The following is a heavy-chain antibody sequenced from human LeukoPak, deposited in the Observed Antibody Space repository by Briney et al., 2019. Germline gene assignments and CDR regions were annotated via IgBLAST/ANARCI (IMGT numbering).Heavy chain of an antibody. Sequence: GGSLRLSCAASGFTFSSYGMHWVRQAPGKGLEWVAFIRYDGNNKYYADSVKGRFTISRDNSKNTLYLQMNSLRAEGTAVYYCAKVRSYQLPIDYWGQGTLVTVSS. J-gene: IGHJ4*02. V-gene: IGHV3-30*02. D-gene: IGHD2-2*01. CDR3: AKVRSYQLPIDY. CDR1: GFTFSSYG. CDR2: IRYDGNNK.